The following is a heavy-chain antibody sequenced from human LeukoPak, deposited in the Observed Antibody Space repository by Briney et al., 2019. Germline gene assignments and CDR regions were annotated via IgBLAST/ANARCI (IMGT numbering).Heavy chain of an antibody. V-gene: IGHV4-61*02. Sequence: SETLSLTCTVSGDSVNSGYSYWNWIRQPAGKGLEWIGRIYTSESIIYNPSLKSRVTISIDTSKNQFSLKLSSVTAADTAVYYCAREPIATFGVITTRAFDVWGQGAMVTVSS. D-gene: IGHD3-3*01. J-gene: IGHJ3*01. CDR1: GDSVNSGYSY. CDR2: IYTSESI. CDR3: AREPIATFGVITTRAFDV.